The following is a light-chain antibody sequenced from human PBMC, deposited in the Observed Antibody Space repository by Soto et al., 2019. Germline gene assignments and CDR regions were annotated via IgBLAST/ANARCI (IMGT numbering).Light chain of an antibody. CDR1: QSLVYSDGNTY. V-gene: IGKV2-30*01. J-gene: IGKJ5*01. CDR3: MQGTHLPIT. Sequence: DVVMTQSPLSLPVTLGQPASISCRSSQSLVYSDGNTYLNWFQQRPGQSPRRLIYKVSNRDSGVPDRFSGSGSGTDLTLKISRVEAEDVGVYYCMQGTHLPITFGQGTRLEIK. CDR2: KVS.